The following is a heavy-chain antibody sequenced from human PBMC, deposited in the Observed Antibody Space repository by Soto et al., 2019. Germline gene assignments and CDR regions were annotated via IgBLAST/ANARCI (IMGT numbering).Heavy chain of an antibody. CDR2: LSASGSTT. CDR1: GFTFSTYA. D-gene: IGHD1-26*01. CDR3: AKALSGSQYYYYGMDV. J-gene: IGHJ6*02. V-gene: IGHV3-23*01. Sequence: EVQLLESGGGLVQPGGSLRLSCEASGFTFSTYAMTWVRQAPGKGLKWVSALSASGSTTYHADSVKGRFTISRDNSENTLYLQMNSLRAEDTAVYYCAKALSGSQYYYYGMDVWGQGTTVTVSS.